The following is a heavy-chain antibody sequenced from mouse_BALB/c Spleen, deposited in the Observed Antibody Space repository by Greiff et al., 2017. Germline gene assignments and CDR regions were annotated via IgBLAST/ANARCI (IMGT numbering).Heavy chain of an antibody. CDR1: GYAFSSYW. D-gene: IGHD1-2*01. CDR3: ARSVLRLHWFAY. J-gene: IGHJ3*01. CDR2: IYPGDGDT. Sequence: QVQLKQSGAELVRPGSSVKISCKASGYAFSSYWMNWVKQRPGQGLEWIGQIYPGDGDTNYNGKFKGKATLTADKSSSTAYMQLSSLTSEDSAVYFCARSVLRLHWFAYWGQGTLVTVSA. V-gene: IGHV1-80*01.